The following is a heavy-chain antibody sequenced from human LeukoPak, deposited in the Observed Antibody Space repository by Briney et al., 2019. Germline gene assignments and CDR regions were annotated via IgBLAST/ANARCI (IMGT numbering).Heavy chain of an antibody. V-gene: IGHV3-23*01. Sequence: PGGSLRLSCAASGFTFSSYGMSWVRQAPGKGLEWVSAITGSGGTTYYADSVKGRFTISRDNAKNSLYLQMNSLRAEDTAVYYCARDVVVAVAGTGLFDYWGQGTLVTVSS. CDR3: ARDVVVAVAGTGLFDY. D-gene: IGHD6-19*01. J-gene: IGHJ4*02. CDR2: ITGSGGTT. CDR1: GFTFSSYG.